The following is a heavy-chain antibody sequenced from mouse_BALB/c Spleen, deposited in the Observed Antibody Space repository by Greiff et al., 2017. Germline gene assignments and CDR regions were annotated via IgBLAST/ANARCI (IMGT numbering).Heavy chain of an antibody. CDR1: GYTFSSYW. J-gene: IGHJ4*01. CDR2: ILPGSGST. CDR3: ASLLLRSAMDY. Sequence: QVQLQQSGAELMKPGASVKISCKATGYTFSSYWIEWVKQRPGHGLEWIGEILPGSGSTNNNEKFKGKATFTADTSSNTAYMQLSSLTSEDSAVYYCASLLLRSAMDYWGQGTSVTVSS. D-gene: IGHD1-1*01. V-gene: IGHV1-9*01.